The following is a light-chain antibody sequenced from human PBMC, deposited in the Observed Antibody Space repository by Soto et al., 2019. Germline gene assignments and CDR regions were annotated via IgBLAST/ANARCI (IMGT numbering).Light chain of an antibody. V-gene: IGKV1-8*01. CDR2: AAS. CDR3: QQYYNYPPT. CDR1: QGINNY. J-gene: IGKJ1*01. Sequence: AIRMTQSPSSLSASTGDRVTITCRASQGINNYLAWYQQKPGTAPKLLIYAASTLQSGVPSRFSGSGSGTDITLTISCLQSEDFATYYCQQYYNYPPTFGQGTEVEV.